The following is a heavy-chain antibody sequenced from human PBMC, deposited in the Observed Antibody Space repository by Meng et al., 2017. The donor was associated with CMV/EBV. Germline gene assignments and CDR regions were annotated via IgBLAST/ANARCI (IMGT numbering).Heavy chain of an antibody. Sequence: GESLKISCAASGFTFSSYGMHWVRQAPGKGLEWVAFIRYDGSNKYYADSVKGRFTISRDNSKNTLCLQMNSLRAEDTAVYYCANQYSSSWGGGYFDYWGQGTLVTVSS. J-gene: IGHJ4*02. CDR1: GFTFSSYG. CDR3: ANQYSSSWGGGYFDY. CDR2: IRYDGSNK. V-gene: IGHV3-30*02. D-gene: IGHD6-13*01.